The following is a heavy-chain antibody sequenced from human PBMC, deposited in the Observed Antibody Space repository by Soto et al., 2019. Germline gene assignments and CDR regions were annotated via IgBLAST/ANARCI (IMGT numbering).Heavy chain of an antibody. V-gene: IGHV3-23*01. CDR3: AKDRELLGFGPLTGFWFDP. CDR1: GFTFSSYA. D-gene: IGHD3-10*01. Sequence: GGSLRLSCAASGFTFSSYAMSWVRQAPGKGLEWVSAISGSGGSTYYADSVKGRFTISRDNSKNTLYLQMNSLRAEDTAVYYCAKDRELLGFGPLTGFWFDPGGQGTLVTVSS. CDR2: ISGSGGST. J-gene: IGHJ5*02.